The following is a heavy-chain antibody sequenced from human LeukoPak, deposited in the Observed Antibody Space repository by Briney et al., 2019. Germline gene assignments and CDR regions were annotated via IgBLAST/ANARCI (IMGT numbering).Heavy chain of an antibody. CDR3: ARGRGYSGYDESYPFDY. J-gene: IGHJ4*02. CDR1: GFAVSSNY. CDR2: FYSGGST. V-gene: IGHV3-66*01. Sequence: PGGSLRLSCAASGFAVSSNYMDWVRQAPGKGLEWLSVFYSGGSTDYADSVKGRFPMSRDNSKNTLYLQMNSLRAEDTAVYYCARGRGYSGYDESYPFDYWGQGTLVTVSS. D-gene: IGHD5-12*01.